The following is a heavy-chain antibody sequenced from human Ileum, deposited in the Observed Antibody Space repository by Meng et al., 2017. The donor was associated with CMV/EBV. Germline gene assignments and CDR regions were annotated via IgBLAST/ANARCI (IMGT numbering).Heavy chain of an antibody. D-gene: IGHD2/OR15-2a*01. CDR2: INPNSGGT. V-gene: IGHV1-2*02. CDR3: ARGGHGNTAFDY. CDR1: GYTFTGYY. Sequence: LGQSGGGVKKPRASVKVSCKASGYTFTGYYMHWVRQAPGQGLEWMGWINPNSGGTNYAQNFQGRVTMTRDTSITTAYMEVSRLRSDDTAVYYCARGGHGNTAFDYWGQGTLVTVSS. J-gene: IGHJ4*02.